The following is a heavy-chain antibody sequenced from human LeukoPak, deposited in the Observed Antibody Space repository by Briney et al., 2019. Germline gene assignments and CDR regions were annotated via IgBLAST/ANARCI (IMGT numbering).Heavy chain of an antibody. Sequence: GASVKVSCKASGYTFTGYYMHWVRQAPGQGLEWIGWINPNSGGTNYAQKFQGRVTMTRDTSISTAYMELSRLRSDDTAVYYCARGELFCGGDGYGFWGQGTLVTVSS. CDR3: ARGELFCGGDGYGF. D-gene: IGHD2-21*01. CDR1: GYTFTGYY. J-gene: IGHJ4*02. V-gene: IGHV1-2*02. CDR2: INPNSGGT.